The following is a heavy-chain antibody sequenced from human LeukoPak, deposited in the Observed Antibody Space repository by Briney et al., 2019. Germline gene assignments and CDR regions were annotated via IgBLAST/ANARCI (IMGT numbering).Heavy chain of an antibody. Sequence: GGSLRLSCAASGFTFSTYAMSWIRQAPGKGLEWVSAISSGGGNTDYADSVKGRFTISRDNSKNTLYLQMNSLRAEDTAVYYCARDETTVDYYYMDVWGKGTTVTISS. D-gene: IGHD4-11*01. CDR2: ISSGGGNT. CDR3: ARDETTVDYYYMDV. CDR1: GFTFSTYA. J-gene: IGHJ6*03. V-gene: IGHV3-23*01.